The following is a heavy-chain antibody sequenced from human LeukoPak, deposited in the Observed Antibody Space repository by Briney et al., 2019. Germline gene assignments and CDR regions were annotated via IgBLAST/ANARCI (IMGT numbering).Heavy chain of an antibody. D-gene: IGHD2-2*03. Sequence: PGGSLRLSCAASGFTFSSSAMSWVRQAPGKGLEWVGRTRNKDEHYSTQYAASVKGRFTISRDDSQNSMYLQMSSLKTEDTAVYYCGTWIAGSGHWGQGALVTVSS. CDR3: GTWIAGSGH. CDR1: GFTFSSSA. CDR2: TRNKDEHYST. J-gene: IGHJ4*02. V-gene: IGHV3-72*01.